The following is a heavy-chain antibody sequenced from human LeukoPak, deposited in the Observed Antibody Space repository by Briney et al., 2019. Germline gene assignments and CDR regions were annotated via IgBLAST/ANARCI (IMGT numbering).Heavy chain of an antibody. V-gene: IGHV4-31*03. CDR1: GGSISSGGYY. CDR2: IYYSGST. Sequence: SQTLSLTCTVSGGSISSGGYYWSWIRQHPGKGLEWIGYIYYSGSTYYNPSLKSRATISVDTSKNKFSLKLSSVTAADTAVYYCARAEITMVRGASYLFDYWGQGTLVTVSS. D-gene: IGHD3-10*01. J-gene: IGHJ4*02. CDR3: ARAEITMVRGASYLFDY.